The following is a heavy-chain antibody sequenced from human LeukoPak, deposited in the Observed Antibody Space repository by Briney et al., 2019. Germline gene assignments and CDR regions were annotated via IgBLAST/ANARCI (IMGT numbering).Heavy chain of an antibody. J-gene: IGHJ4*02. V-gene: IGHV3-11*01. CDR1: GFTFSSYA. CDR2: ISSSGSTI. Sequence: GGSLRLSCAASGFTFSSYAMSWIRQAPGKGLEWVSYISSSGSTIYYADSVKGRFTISRDNAKNSLYLQMNSLRAEDTAVYYCAMALTPGIAAAATGYWGQRTLVTVSS. D-gene: IGHD6-13*01. CDR3: AMALTPGIAAAATGY.